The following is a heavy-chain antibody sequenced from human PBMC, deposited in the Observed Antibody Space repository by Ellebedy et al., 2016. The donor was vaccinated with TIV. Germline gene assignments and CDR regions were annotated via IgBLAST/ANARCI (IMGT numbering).Heavy chain of an antibody. V-gene: IGHV3-33*06. D-gene: IGHD2-2*01. Sequence: GESLKISCAASGFTFSTYGMHWVRQAPGKGLEWVAVIWYDGSNKYYADSVKGRFTISRDNSKNTLFLQMNSLRAEDTAVYYCANIVVIPAATEIAFDIWGQGTMVTVSA. CDR2: IWYDGSNK. CDR3: ANIVVIPAATEIAFDI. J-gene: IGHJ3*02. CDR1: GFTFSTYG.